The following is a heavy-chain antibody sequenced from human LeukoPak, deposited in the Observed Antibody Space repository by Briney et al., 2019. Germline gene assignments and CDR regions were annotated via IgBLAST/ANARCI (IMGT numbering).Heavy chain of an antibody. J-gene: IGHJ4*02. Sequence: GGSLRLSCAASGFTFSSYGMHWVRQAPGKGLEWVAVISYDGSNKYYADSVKGRFTISRDNAKNSLYLQMNSLRAEDTAVYYCARDSVMSSTDYWGRGTLVTVSS. V-gene: IGHV3-30*03. CDR1: GFTFSSYG. D-gene: IGHD2-2*01. CDR2: ISYDGSNK. CDR3: ARDSVMSSTDY.